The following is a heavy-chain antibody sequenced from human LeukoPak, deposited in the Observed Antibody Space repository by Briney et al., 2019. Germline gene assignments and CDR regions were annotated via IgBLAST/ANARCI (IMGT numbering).Heavy chain of an antibody. CDR1: GGSINSYY. D-gene: IGHD4-23*01. Sequence: SETLSLTCTVSGGSINSYYWSWIRQPAGKGLEWIGRIYTSGSTNYNPSLKSRVTMSVDTSKNQFSLKLSSVTAADTAVYYCARDETYGGNSGELHYWGQGTLVTVSS. J-gene: IGHJ4*02. CDR3: ARDETYGGNSGELHY. V-gene: IGHV4-4*07. CDR2: IYTSGST.